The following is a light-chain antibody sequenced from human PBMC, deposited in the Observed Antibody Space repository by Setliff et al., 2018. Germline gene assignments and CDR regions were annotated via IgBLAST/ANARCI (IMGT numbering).Light chain of an antibody. V-gene: IGKV1-5*03. CDR3: QQYNTYPYT. CDR1: QSISRS. J-gene: IGKJ2*01. Sequence: DIQMTQSPSTLSASVGDRVTITCRASQSISRSLAWYQQKPGKAPKLLIYKASSLESGVPSRFSGSGSGTEFTLTISSLQPDDFATYYCQQYNTYPYTFGQGTKVDIK. CDR2: KAS.